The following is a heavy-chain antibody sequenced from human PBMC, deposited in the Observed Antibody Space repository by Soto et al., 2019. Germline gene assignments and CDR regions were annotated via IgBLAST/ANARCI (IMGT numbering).Heavy chain of an antibody. J-gene: IGHJ4*02. CDR3: ARDSPPVDY. V-gene: IGHV1-18*01. CDR1: GYTFTSYG. Sequence: QVQLVPSGAEVKKPGASVKVSCKASGYTFTSYGISWVRPAPGQGLECVGWISAYNGNTSYAQKLQGRVTMTTNTYTSTVYLELRSLRSDDTAVYCCARDSPPVDYGGQGTLVPVSS. CDR2: ISAYNGNT.